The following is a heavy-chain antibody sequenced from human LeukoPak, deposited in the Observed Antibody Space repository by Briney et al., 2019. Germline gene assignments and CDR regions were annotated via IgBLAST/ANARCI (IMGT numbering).Heavy chain of an antibody. CDR1: GFTFSSYA. V-gene: IGHV3-23*01. D-gene: IGHD6-19*01. CDR3: AKDGKGAPVAGTGYFDY. CDR2: ISGSGGNT. J-gene: IGHJ4*02. Sequence: GASLRLSCAASGFTFSSYAMNWVRQAPGKGLEWVSVISGSGGNTYYADSVKGRFTISRDNSKNTLYLQMNSLRAEDTAIYYCAKDGKGAPVAGTGYFDYWGQGTLVTVSS.